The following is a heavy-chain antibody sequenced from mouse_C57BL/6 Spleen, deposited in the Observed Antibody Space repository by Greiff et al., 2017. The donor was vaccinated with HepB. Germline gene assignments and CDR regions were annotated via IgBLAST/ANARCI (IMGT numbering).Heavy chain of an antibody. J-gene: IGHJ3*01. CDR3: TLAYYSNPWFAY. CDR1: GFNIKDDY. Sequence: EVKLQESGAELVRPGASVKLSCTASGFNIKDDYMHWVKQRPEQGLEWIGWIDPENGDTEYATKFQGKATITADTSSNTAYLHLSSLTSEDTAVYSCTLAYYSNPWFAYWGQGTLVTVSA. CDR2: IDPENGDT. D-gene: IGHD2-5*01. V-gene: IGHV14-4*01.